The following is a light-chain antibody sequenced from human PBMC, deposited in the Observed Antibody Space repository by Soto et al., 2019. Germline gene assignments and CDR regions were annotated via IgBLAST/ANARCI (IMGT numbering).Light chain of an antibody. CDR3: QQYNNWPPLT. CDR2: GAS. V-gene: IGKV3-15*01. Sequence: EIVMTQSPATLSLSPGERATLSCRASQSVSSNFVWYQQKPGHAPRLLIYGASTRATGIPARFSGSGCGTEFTLPISSLQSEDFAVYYCQQYNNWPPLTFGGGTKVEIK. J-gene: IGKJ4*01. CDR1: QSVSSN.